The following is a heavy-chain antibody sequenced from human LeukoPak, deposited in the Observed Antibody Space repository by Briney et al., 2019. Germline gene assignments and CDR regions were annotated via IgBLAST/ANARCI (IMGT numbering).Heavy chain of an antibody. J-gene: IGHJ6*03. CDR3: ARSSGREYYYYYYYMDV. D-gene: IGHD6-19*01. V-gene: IGHV4-59*01. Sequence: SETLSLTCTVSGGSISSYYGSWIRQPPGKGLEWIGYIYYSVSTNYNPSLKSRVTISVDTSKNQFSLKLSSVTAADTAVYYCARSSGREYYYYYYYMDVWGKGTTVTISS. CDR1: GGSISSYY. CDR2: IYYSVST.